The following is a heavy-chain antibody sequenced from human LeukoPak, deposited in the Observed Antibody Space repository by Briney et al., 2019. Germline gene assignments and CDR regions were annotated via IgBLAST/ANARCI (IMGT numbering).Heavy chain of an antibody. CDR2: IKQDGSEK. Sequence: PGGSLRLSCAASGFALTNYWMAWVRQAPGRGLEWVAIIKQDGSEKYYVGSVKGRFTISRDNAKNSLYLQMNSLRVEDTAVYYCARDLVVVSAGDWFDPWGQGTLVTVSA. V-gene: IGHV3-7*01. D-gene: IGHD2-2*01. CDR3: ARDLVVVSAGDWFDP. CDR1: GFALTNYW. J-gene: IGHJ5*02.